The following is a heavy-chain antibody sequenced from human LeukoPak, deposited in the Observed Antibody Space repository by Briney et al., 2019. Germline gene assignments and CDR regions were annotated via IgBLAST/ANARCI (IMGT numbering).Heavy chain of an antibody. Sequence: VYPGGSLRPSCAASGFPFSSHAMSWVRQPQGKGLEWVAAISNGKTYYADSVRGRVAISRDDSTNTVYLHMNSLRDEDTALYHCVREAGYCAPVCVKTNWFDPWGQGTLVTVSS. V-gene: IGHV3-23*01. D-gene: IGHD2-15*01. CDR1: GFPFSSHA. CDR2: ISNGKT. CDR3: VREAGYCAPVCVKTNWFDP. J-gene: IGHJ5*02.